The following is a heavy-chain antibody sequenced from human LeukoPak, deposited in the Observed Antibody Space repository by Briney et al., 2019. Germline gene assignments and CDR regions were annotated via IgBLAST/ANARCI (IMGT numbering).Heavy chain of an antibody. Sequence: PSETLSLTCAVSGGSISSYYWSWIRQPPGKGLEFIGYIYYSGSTYSNPSLKSRLTMSVDVSKNQFSLKLSSVTAADTAVYYCARGVKGLRGAFDIWGQGAMVTVSS. J-gene: IGHJ3*02. CDR3: ARGVKGLRGAFDI. CDR2: IYYSGST. CDR1: GGSISSYY. V-gene: IGHV4-59*12. D-gene: IGHD3-10*01.